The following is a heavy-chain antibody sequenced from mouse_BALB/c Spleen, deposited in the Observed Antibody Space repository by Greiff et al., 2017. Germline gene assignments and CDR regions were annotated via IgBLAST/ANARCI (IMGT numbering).Heavy chain of an antibody. CDR1: GFTFSSFG. CDR3: ARDYDEGFAY. CDR2: ISSGSSTI. D-gene: IGHD2-4*01. J-gene: IGHJ3*01. Sequence: DVMLVESGGGLVQPGGSRKLSCAASGFTFSSFGMHWVRQAPEKGLEWVAYISSGSSTIYYADTVKGRFTISRDNPKNTLFLQMTSLRSEDTAMYYCARDYDEGFAYWGQGTLVTVSA. V-gene: IGHV5-17*02.